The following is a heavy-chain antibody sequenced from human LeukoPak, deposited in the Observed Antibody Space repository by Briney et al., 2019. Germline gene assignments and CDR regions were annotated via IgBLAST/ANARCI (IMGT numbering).Heavy chain of an antibody. CDR1: GGSISSYY. Sequence: PSETLSLXCTVSGGSISSYYWSWLRQPPGKGLEWLGYIYYSGSTNYNTSLKSRVTISVDTSKNQFSLKLSSVTAADTAVYYCASDSYGYTETPTALDIWGQGTMVTVSS. J-gene: IGHJ3*02. CDR3: ASDSYGYTETPTALDI. CDR2: IYYSGST. D-gene: IGHD5-18*01. V-gene: IGHV4-59*01.